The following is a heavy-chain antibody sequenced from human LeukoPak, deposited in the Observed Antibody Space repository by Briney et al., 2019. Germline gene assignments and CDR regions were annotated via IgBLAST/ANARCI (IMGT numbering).Heavy chain of an antibody. J-gene: IGHJ4*02. CDR1: GYTFTSYD. CDR2: ISAYNGNT. V-gene: IGHV1-18*01. CDR3: ARMGYDFWSGYYILDY. Sequence: GASVKVSCKASGYTFTSYDISWLRQAPGQGLEWMGWISAYNGNTNYAQKLQGRVTMTTDTSTSTAYLELRSLRSDDTAVYYCARMGYDFWSGYYILDYWGQGTLVTVSS. D-gene: IGHD3-3*01.